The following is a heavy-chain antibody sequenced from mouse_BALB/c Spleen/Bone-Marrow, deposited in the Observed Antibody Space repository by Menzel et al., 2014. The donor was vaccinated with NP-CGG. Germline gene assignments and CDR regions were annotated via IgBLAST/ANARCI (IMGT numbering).Heavy chain of an antibody. D-gene: IGHD2-10*01. CDR3: TRRSLLSDYYSMDY. Sequence: QVQMQQSGAELVKPGASVKLSCKASGYTLTSYYLYWVKQRPGQGLEWIGEINPSNGGTNFNERFKSKASLTVDKSSSTAYMQLNSLTSEDSEVYYCTRRSLLSDYYSMDYWGQGTSVTVSS. J-gene: IGHJ4*01. CDR2: INPSNGGT. V-gene: IGHV1S81*02. CDR1: GYTLTSYY.